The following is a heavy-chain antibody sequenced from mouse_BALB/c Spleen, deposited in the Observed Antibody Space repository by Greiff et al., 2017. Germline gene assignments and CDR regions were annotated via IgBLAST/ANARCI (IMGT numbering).Heavy chain of an antibody. CDR3: ARQGGGEFAY. CDR2: INPYNGAT. CDR1: GYSFTGYY. V-gene: IGHV1-26*01. Sequence: EVQLQQSGPELVKPGASVKISCKASGYSFTGYYMHWVKQSHVKSLEWIGRINPYNGATSYNQNFKDKASLTVDKSSSTAYMELHSLTSEDSAVYYCARQGGGEFAYWGQGTLVTVSA. J-gene: IGHJ3*01.